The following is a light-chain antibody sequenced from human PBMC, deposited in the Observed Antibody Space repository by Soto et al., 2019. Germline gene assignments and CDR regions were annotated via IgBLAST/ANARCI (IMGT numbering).Light chain of an antibody. J-gene: IGKJ3*01. Sequence: EIVLTQSPATLSLSPGERATLSCRASQSVGAFLAWYQQRSGQTPRLLIYDASARAPGIPARFSGSGSGTDFPLTISRLEPEDFAVYYCQHRSNWLGTFGPGTKVDIK. CDR1: QSVGAF. V-gene: IGKV3-11*01. CDR2: DAS. CDR3: QHRSNWLGT.